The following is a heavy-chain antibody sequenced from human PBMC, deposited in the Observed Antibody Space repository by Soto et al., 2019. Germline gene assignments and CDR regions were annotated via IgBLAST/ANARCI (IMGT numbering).Heavy chain of an antibody. D-gene: IGHD5-12*01. CDR3: ARAGGGVATISKSVPFDY. CDR1: GFTFDDYA. V-gene: IGHV3-9*01. Sequence: GGSLRLSCAASGFTFDDYAMHWVRQAPGKGLEWVSGISWNSGSIGYADSVKGRFTISRDNAKNSLYLQMNSLRAEDTALYYCARAGGGVATISKSVPFDYWGQGTLVTVSS. J-gene: IGHJ4*02. CDR2: ISWNSGSI.